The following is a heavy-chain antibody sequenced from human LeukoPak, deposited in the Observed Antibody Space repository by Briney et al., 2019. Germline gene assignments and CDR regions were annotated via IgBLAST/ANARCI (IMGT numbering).Heavy chain of an antibody. D-gene: IGHD2-21*01. CDR1: GYTFRNYC. Sequence: GASVKVACKTSGYTFRNYCISWVRQAPGQGLEWMGWISCYNGDTKYTQKLQGRVTMTTEASTSTVYMELRSLRSDDTAVYYCASDTTYCYISWGQGTLVPVSP. J-gene: IGHJ5*02. CDR2: ISCYNGDT. CDR3: ASDTTYCYIS. V-gene: IGHV1-18*01.